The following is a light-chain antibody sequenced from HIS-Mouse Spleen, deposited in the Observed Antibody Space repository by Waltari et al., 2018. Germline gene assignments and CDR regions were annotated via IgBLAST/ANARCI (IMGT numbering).Light chain of an antibody. CDR2: QDS. J-gene: IGLJ2*01. CDR1: KLGDKY. Sequence: SYELTQPPSVSVSPGQTASITCSGDKLGDKYACWYQQKPGQSPVLVIYQDSKRPSGIPERLSGSNSGNTATLTISGTQAMDEADYYCQAWDSSYSVFGGGTK. CDR3: QAWDSSYSV. V-gene: IGLV3-1*01.